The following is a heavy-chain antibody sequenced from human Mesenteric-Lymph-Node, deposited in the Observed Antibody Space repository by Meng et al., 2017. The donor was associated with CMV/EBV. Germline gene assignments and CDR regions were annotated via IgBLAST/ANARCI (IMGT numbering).Heavy chain of an antibody. V-gene: IGHV3-30*04. CDR1: GFTFSNYA. CDR3: ARGLGYYGDYVNYFDY. Sequence: GESLKISCAASGFTFSNYAIHWVRQAPGKGLEWVAVISYDGSNKYYADSVKGRFTISRDNSKNTLYLQLNSLRAEDTAVYYCARGLGYYGDYVNYFDYWGQGTLVTVSS. CDR2: ISYDGSNK. J-gene: IGHJ4*02. D-gene: IGHD4-17*01.